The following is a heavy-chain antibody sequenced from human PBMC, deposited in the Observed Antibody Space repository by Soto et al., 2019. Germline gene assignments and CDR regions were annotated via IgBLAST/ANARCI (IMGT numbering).Heavy chain of an antibody. Sequence: PGGSLRLSCAASGSTFSSYAMSWVRQAPGKGLEWVSAISGSGGSTYYADSVKGRFTISRDNSKNTLYLQMNRLRAEDKAVYYCAKSGYGSGSSPQDYWGKGTLVTVSS. J-gene: IGHJ4*02. CDR3: AKSGYGSGSSPQDY. D-gene: IGHD3-10*01. CDR1: GSTFSSYA. CDR2: ISGSGGST. V-gene: IGHV3-23*01.